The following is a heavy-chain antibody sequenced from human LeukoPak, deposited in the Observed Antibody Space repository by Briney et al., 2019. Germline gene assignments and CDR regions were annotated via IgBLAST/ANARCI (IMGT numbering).Heavy chain of an antibody. V-gene: IGHV3-11*04. CDR2: ISYSSSTI. CDR1: GGSINDITYY. Sequence: LSLTCTVSGGSINDITYYWGWIRQAPGKGLEWISYISYSSSTIDYADSVKGRFTISRDNAKNSLYLQMDSLRDEDTAVYYCARDSGYDTSGYYISALLFWGQGTLVTVSS. J-gene: IGHJ4*02. CDR3: ARDSGYDTSGYYISALLF. D-gene: IGHD3-22*01.